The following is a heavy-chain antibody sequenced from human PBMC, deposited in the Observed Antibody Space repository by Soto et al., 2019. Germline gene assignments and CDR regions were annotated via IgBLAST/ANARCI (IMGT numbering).Heavy chain of an antibody. Sequence: GASVKVSCKASGYTFTSYDINWVRQATGQGLEWMGWMNPNSGNTGYAQKFQGRVTMTRNTSISTAYMELSSLRSEDTAVYYCARLPFERTFPHYYYYYYMDVWGKGTTVTVSS. D-gene: IGHD3-9*01. CDR2: MNPNSGNT. V-gene: IGHV1-8*01. CDR1: GYTFTSYD. CDR3: ARLPFERTFPHYYYYYYMDV. J-gene: IGHJ6*03.